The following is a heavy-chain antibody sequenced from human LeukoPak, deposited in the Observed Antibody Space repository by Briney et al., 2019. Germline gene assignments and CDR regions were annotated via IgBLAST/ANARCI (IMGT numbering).Heavy chain of an antibody. J-gene: IGHJ3*02. V-gene: IGHV1-18*01. Sequence: ASVKVSCKASGDTFSSYAISWVRQAPGQGLEWMGWISPYNGNTNYAQKLQGRVTMSTDTSTSTAYMELRSLRSDDTAMYYCARDYFGSGPYYAFEIWGQGTMVTVSS. CDR2: ISPYNGNT. CDR1: GDTFSSYA. CDR3: ARDYFGSGPYYAFEI. D-gene: IGHD3-10*01.